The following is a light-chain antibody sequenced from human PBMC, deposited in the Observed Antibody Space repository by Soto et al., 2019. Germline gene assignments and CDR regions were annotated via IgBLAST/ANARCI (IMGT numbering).Light chain of an antibody. CDR2: GAS. V-gene: IGKV3-15*01. Sequence: EIVMTQSPAPLSVSPGERATLSGRASQSVSSNLDWYQQKPGQAPRLLIYGASTRATGIPARFSGSGSGTEFTLTISSLQSEYFAVYYCQQYNNWPPWTFGQGTKVEIK. CDR3: QQYNNWPPWT. J-gene: IGKJ1*01. CDR1: QSVSSN.